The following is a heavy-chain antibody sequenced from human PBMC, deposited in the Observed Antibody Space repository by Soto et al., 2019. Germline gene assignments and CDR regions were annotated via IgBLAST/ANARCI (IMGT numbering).Heavy chain of an antibody. D-gene: IGHD3-16*01. Sequence: KQSQTLSLTCTVSGGSISSYYWSWIRQPPGKGLEWIGYIYYSGSTNYNPSLKSRVTISVDTSKNQFSLKLSSVTAADTAVYYCARGTIWGSYIGIFDYWGQGTLVTVSS. J-gene: IGHJ4*02. CDR2: IYYSGST. V-gene: IGHV4-59*01. CDR1: GGSISSYY. CDR3: ARGTIWGSYIGIFDY.